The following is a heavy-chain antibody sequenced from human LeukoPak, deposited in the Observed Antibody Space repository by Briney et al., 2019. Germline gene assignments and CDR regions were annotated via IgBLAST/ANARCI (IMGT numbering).Heavy chain of an antibody. V-gene: IGHV3-30-3*01. J-gene: IGHJ4*02. CDR1: GFTFSSYA. Sequence: GGSLRLSCAASGFTFSSYAMQWVRQAPGKGLEWVAVISYDGSNKYYADSVKGRFTISRDNSKNTLYLQMNSLRAEDTAVYYCARRIAAAGAYYFDYWGQGTLVTVSS. D-gene: IGHD6-13*01. CDR2: ISYDGSNK. CDR3: ARRIAAAGAYYFDY.